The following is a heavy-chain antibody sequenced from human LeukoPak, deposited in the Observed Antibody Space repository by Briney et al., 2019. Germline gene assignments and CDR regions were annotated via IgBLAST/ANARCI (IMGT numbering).Heavy chain of an antibody. CDR3: AKGLLWFGELLDY. V-gene: IGHV3-30*04. D-gene: IGHD3-10*01. CDR2: ISYDGSNK. Sequence: AGGSLRLSCAASGFTFSTYAMHWVRQAPGKGLEWVAVISYDGSNKYYADSVKGRFTISRDNSKNTLYLQMNSLRAEDTAVYYCAKGLLWFGELLDYWGQGTLVTVSS. CDR1: GFTFSTYA. J-gene: IGHJ4*02.